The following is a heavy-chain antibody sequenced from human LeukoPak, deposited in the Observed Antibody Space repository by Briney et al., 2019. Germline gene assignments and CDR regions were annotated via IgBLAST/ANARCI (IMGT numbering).Heavy chain of an antibody. CDR3: ARERIRGSLYYYYGMDV. J-gene: IGHJ6*02. D-gene: IGHD6-13*01. V-gene: IGHV3-7*01. Sequence: GGSLRLSCAASGFTFSSYWMSWVRQAPGKGLEWLANIKQDVSEKYYVDSVKGRFTISRDNAKNSLYLQMNSLRAEDTAVYYCARERIRGSLYYYYGMDVWGQGTTVTVSS. CDR2: IKQDVSEK. CDR1: GFTFSSYW.